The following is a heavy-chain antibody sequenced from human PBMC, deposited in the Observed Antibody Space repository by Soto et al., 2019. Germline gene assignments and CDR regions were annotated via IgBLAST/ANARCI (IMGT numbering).Heavy chain of an antibody. J-gene: IGHJ4*02. CDR2: ISSSSSTI. D-gene: IGHD4-17*01. V-gene: IGHV3-48*01. CDR1: GFTFSSYS. CDR3: ARDLNYGFFDY. Sequence: EVQLVESGGGLVQPGGSLRLSCAASGFTFSSYSMNWVRQAPGKGLEWVSYISSSSSTIYYADSVKGRFTISRDNAKNSLYPQMNSLRAEDTAVYYCARDLNYGFFDYWGQGTLVTVSS.